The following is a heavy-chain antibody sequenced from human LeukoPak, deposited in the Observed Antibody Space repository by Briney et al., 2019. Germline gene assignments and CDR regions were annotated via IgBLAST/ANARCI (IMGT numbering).Heavy chain of an antibody. V-gene: IGHV3-7*01. CDR3: ARDDCYYGSGSLNCNYFDY. Sequence: GGSLRLSCAASGFTFSSYWMSWVRQAPGKGLEWVANIKQDGSEKYYADSVKGRFTVSRDNAKNSLYLQMNSLRAEDTAVYYCARDDCYYGSGSLNCNYFDYWGQGTLVTVSS. CDR1: GFTFSSYW. D-gene: IGHD3-10*01. CDR2: IKQDGSEK. J-gene: IGHJ4*02.